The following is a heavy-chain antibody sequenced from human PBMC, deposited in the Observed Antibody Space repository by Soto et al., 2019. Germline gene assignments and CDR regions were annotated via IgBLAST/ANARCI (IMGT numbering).Heavy chain of an antibody. CDR1: GFIFSNYG. J-gene: IGHJ4*02. CDR2: IKSKTDGGTT. Sequence: VQLVESGGGVVQPGRSLRLSCAASGFIFSNYGVHWVRQTPGKGLEWVGRIKSKTDGGTTDFAAPVKGRFTISRDDSKNTLYLQMNSLKTEDTAVYYCTTDDPINRNWGQGTLVTVSS. V-gene: IGHV3-15*01. CDR3: TTDDPINRN.